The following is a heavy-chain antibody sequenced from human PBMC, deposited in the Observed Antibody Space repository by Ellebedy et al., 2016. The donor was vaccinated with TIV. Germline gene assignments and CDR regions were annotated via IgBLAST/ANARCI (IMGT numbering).Heavy chain of an antibody. CDR2: MNPNSGKT. J-gene: IGHJ6*02. CDR3: ARSFDTGMDV. V-gene: IGHV1-8*02. CDR1: GYTFTNYD. Sequence: AASVKVSCKASGYTFTNYDIDWVRQATGQGLEWMGWMNPNSGKTGYAQKFQGRVTMTWNTSINTAYMEVNRLTSDDTAVYYCARSFDTGMDVWGQGTTVTVSS.